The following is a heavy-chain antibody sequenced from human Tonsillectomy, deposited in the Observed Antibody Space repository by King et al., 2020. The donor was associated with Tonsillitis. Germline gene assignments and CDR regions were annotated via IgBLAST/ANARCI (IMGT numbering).Heavy chain of an antibody. V-gene: IGHV1-18*01. CDR1: GYIFTSYA. CDR2: INPYNGNT. CDR3: ARDLYCSGGSCSAFDY. D-gene: IGHD2-15*01. Sequence: QLVQSGAEVRKPGASVKVSCKASGYIFTSYAISWVRQAPGQGLEWMGWINPYNGNTNYVQKLQGRVTMTTDTSTSTAYMELRSLRSDDTAVYYCARDLYCSGGSCSAFDYWGQGALVTVSS. J-gene: IGHJ4*02.